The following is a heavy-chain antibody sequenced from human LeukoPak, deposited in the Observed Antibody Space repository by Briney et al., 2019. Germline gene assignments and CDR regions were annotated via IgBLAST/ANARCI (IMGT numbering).Heavy chain of an antibody. Sequence: ASVKVSCKAAGYTFTRYYMHWVRQAPGHGLEWMGWINPNSGGTNYAQKFQGRVTMTRDTSISTAYMELSRLRSDDTAVYYCARLQYYDFWSGGWFDPRGQGTLVTVSS. CDR2: INPNSGGT. CDR3: ARLQYYDFWSGGWFDP. J-gene: IGHJ5*02. CDR1: GYTFTRYY. V-gene: IGHV1-2*02. D-gene: IGHD3-3*01.